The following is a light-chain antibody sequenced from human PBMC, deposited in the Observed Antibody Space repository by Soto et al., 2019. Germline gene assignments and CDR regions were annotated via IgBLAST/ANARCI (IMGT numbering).Light chain of an antibody. CDR2: DAS. V-gene: IGKV1-33*01. CDR1: QNINNY. CDR3: QQYENLPT. Sequence: DIQMTQSPSSVSASVVDRVTITCQASQNINNYLNWYQQKPGRAPKLPIYDASNLEAGVPSRFRGSGSGTDFTFTISRLQPEDIATYYCQQYENLPTFGQGTRLEIK. J-gene: IGKJ5*01.